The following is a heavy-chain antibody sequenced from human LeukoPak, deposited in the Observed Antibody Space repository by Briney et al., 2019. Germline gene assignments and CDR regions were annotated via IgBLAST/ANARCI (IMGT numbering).Heavy chain of an antibody. CDR3: ARPVLKGYDNCGY. CDR2: ISGSGGST. J-gene: IGHJ4*02. D-gene: IGHD1-20*01. V-gene: IGHV3-23*01. Sequence: GGSLRLSCAASGFTFSSYAMSWVRQAPGKGLEWVSAISGSGGSTYYADSVKGRFTISRDNSKNTLYLQMNSLRAEDTAVYYCARPVLKGYDNCGYWGQGTLVTVSS. CDR1: GFTFSSYA.